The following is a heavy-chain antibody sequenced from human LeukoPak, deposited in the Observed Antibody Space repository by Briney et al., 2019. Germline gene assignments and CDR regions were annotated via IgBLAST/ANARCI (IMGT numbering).Heavy chain of an antibody. D-gene: IGHD2-2*02. Sequence: GASVKVSCKASGYTFTSYDINWVRQATGQGLEWMGWMNPNSGNTGYAQKFQGRVTITRNTSISTAYMELSSLRSEDTAVYYCARGSKRVAAILTVYYYYYMHVWGKGTTVTVSS. CDR2: MNPNSGNT. J-gene: IGHJ6*03. CDR1: GYTFTSYD. CDR3: ARGSKRVAAILTVYYYYYMHV. V-gene: IGHV1-8*03.